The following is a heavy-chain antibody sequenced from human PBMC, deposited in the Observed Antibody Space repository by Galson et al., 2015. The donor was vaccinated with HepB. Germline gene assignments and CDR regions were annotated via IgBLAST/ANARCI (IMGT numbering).Heavy chain of an antibody. CDR2: ISSSSSYI. CDR1: GFTFSSYS. D-gene: IGHD2-15*01. V-gene: IGHV3-21*01. CDR3: ARSGHPYCSGGSCYLYYYYGMDV. J-gene: IGHJ6*02. Sequence: SLRLSCAASGFTFSSYSMNWVRQAPGKGLEWVSSISSSSSYIYYADSVKGRFTISRDNAKNSLYLQMNSLRAEDTAVYYCARSGHPYCSGGSCYLYYYYGMDVWGQGTTVTVSS.